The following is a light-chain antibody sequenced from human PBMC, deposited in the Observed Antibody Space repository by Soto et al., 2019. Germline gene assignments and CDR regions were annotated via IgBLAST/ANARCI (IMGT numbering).Light chain of an antibody. Sequence: QSVLTQPASVSGSPGQSITIXCXXTSSDVGRSXHVSWYQHHPGKAPKLIIYEVSYRPSGVSNRFSGSKSGYTASLTISGLXAEDEADYYCNSQTSSGIRVFGTGTKLTVL. CDR2: EVS. J-gene: IGLJ1*01. CDR3: NSQTSSGIRV. V-gene: IGLV2-14*01. CDR1: SSDVGRSXH.